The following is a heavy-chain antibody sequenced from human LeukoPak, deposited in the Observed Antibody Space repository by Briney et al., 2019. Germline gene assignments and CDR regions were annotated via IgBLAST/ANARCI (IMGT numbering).Heavy chain of an antibody. V-gene: IGHV4-34*01. J-gene: IGHJ4*02. Sequence: QPSETLSLTCAVYGGSFSGYYWSWIRQPPGKGLEWIGEINHSGSTNYNPSLKSRVTISVDTSKNQFSLKLSSVTAADTAVYYCARGRGIGELLEYYFDYWGQGTLVTVSS. D-gene: IGHD3-10*01. CDR1: GGSFSGYY. CDR3: ARGRGIGELLEYYFDY. CDR2: INHSGST.